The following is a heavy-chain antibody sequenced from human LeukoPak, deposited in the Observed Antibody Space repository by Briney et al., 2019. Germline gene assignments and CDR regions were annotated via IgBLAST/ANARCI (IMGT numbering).Heavy chain of an antibody. CDR2: IYYSGRT. J-gene: IGHJ4*02. CDR3: ARETQSYDSSGYPKN. Sequence: SETLSLTCSVSGGSISSYYWSWIRQPPGKGLEWIGYIYYSGRTSYNPSLKSRVTISVDTSKNQFSLKLSSVTAADTAVYYCARETQSYDSSGYPKNWGQGTLVTVSS. CDR1: GGSISSYY. V-gene: IGHV4-59*12. D-gene: IGHD3-22*01.